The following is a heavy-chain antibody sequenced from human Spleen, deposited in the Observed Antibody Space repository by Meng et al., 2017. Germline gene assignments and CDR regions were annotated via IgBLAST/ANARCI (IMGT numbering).Heavy chain of an antibody. Sequence: GGSLRLSCAVSGFTFSIYWMHWVRQAPGKGLVSVSRINRDVSSTSYADSVKGRFTISRDNAKNTLYLQMHSLRAEDTAVYYCARVEYDILTGYPDYWGQGTLVTVSS. D-gene: IGHD3-9*01. J-gene: IGHJ4*02. CDR2: INRDVSST. CDR1: GFTFSIYW. V-gene: IGHV3-74*01. CDR3: ARVEYDILTGYPDY.